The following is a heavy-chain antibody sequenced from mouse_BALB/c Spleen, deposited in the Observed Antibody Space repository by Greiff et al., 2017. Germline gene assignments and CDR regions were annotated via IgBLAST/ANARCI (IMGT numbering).Heavy chain of an antibody. V-gene: IGHV3-2*02. J-gene: IGHJ4*01. D-gene: IGHD1-2*01. Sequence: EVQLVESGPGLVKPSQSLSLTCTVTGYSITSDYAWNWIRQFPGNKLEWMGYISYSGSSSYNPSLKSRISITRDTSKNQFFLQLNSVTTEDTATYYCARYGLRPRGYAMDYWGQGTSVTVSS. CDR2: ISYSGSS. CDR1: GYSITSDYA. CDR3: ARYGLRPRGYAMDY.